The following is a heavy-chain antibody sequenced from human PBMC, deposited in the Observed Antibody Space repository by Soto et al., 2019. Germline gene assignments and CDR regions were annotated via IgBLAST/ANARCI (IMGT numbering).Heavy chain of an antibody. CDR2: IGKSGSDS. Sequence: EVKLVESGGGLVQPGGSLRISCKVSGFMFSDYAMTWVRQAPGKGLEWVSSIGKSGSDSDYADSVKGRFTISRDNSANTVYLQMDSLKGEDTALYFCMKVRDDWGQGTQVTVSS. J-gene: IGHJ4*02. V-gene: IGHV3-23*04. CDR3: MKVRDD. CDR1: GFMFSDYA.